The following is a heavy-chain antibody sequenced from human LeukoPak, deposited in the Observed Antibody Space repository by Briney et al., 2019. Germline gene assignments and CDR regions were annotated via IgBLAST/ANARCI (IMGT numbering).Heavy chain of an antibody. D-gene: IGHD4-17*01. V-gene: IGHV1-18*01. CDR3: ASPPDYGDYAEYFQH. Sequence: GASVKVSCKASGYTFTSYGISWVRQAPGQGLEWMGWISAYNGNTNYAQKLQGRVTMTTDTSTSTAYMELRSLRSDDTAMYYCASPPDYGDYAEYFQHWGQGTLVTVSS. CDR2: ISAYNGNT. J-gene: IGHJ1*01. CDR1: GYTFTSYG.